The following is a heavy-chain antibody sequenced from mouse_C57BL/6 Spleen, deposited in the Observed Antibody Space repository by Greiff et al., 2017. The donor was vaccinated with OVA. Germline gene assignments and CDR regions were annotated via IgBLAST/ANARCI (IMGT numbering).Heavy chain of an antibody. CDR1: GYTFTSYW. V-gene: IGHV1-74*01. CDR3: ARGYYYGSSYYAMDY. Sequence: QVQLQQPGAELVKPGASVKVSCKASGYTFTSYWMHWVKQRPGQGLEWIGRIHPSDSDTNYNQQFKGKATLTVDKSSSTAYMQLSSLTSEDSAVYYCARGYYYGSSYYAMDYWGQGTSVTVSS. D-gene: IGHD1-1*01. CDR2: IHPSDSDT. J-gene: IGHJ4*01.